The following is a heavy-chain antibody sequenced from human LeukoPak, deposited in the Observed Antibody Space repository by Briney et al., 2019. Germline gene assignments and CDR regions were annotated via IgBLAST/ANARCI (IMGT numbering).Heavy chain of an antibody. D-gene: IGHD5-12*01. CDR1: GFSFDDYA. Sequence: GGSLRLSCIVSGFSFDDYAMHWVRQRPGKGLEWVSLINGNGDDTDYEDSVKGRFTISRDNSRNSLYLQMNSLRSEDTALYFCAKDWHRYSAWRALDFWGRGTMVIVSS. CDR3: AKDWHRYSAWRALDF. CDR2: INGNGDDT. V-gene: IGHV3-43*02. J-gene: IGHJ3*01.